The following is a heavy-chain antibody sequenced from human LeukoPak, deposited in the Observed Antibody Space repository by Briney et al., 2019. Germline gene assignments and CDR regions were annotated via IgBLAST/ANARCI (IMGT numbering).Heavy chain of an antibody. V-gene: IGHV3-23*01. J-gene: IGHJ4*02. D-gene: IGHD5-24*01. CDR2: ISGSGDFT. CDR1: GFTFSNYG. Sequence: GGSLRLSCAASGFTFSNYGMSWVRQAPGKGLEWVSDISGSGDFTYYADSVKGRFTTSRDKSKNTLYLQMNSMTVEDTAVYYCAKDGARDGYNYPDHWGQGTLVTVSS. CDR3: AKDGARDGYNYPDH.